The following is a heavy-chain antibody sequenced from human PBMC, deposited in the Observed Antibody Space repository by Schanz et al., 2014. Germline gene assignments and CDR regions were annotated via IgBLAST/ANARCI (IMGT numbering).Heavy chain of an antibody. V-gene: IGHV3-13*04. CDR1: GFSIRNHD. D-gene: IGHD3-10*01. CDR3: ARVPYGSGSDWDY. J-gene: IGHJ4*02. Sequence: EVQLVESGGGLVQPGGSLRLSCAASGFSIRNHDMHWVRQATGAGLEWVSAIGTAGDTFYLDSVKGRFTISRENAKSAVYLQMNSLRAGDTAVYYCARVPYGSGSDWDYWGQGTLVTVSS. CDR2: IGTAGDT.